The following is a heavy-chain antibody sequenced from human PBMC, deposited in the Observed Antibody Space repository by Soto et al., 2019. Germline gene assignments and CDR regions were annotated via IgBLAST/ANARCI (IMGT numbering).Heavy chain of an antibody. D-gene: IGHD2-8*01. CDR3: AKDLGYCTNGVCPVFDY. J-gene: IGHJ4*02. CDR1: GFTFSSYA. CDR2: ISGSGGST. Sequence: PGGSLRLSCAASGFTFSSYAMSWVRQAPGKGLEWVSAISGSGGSTYYADSVKGRFTISRDNSKNTLYLQMNSLRAEDTAVYYCAKDLGYCTNGVCPVFDYWGQGTLVTVS. V-gene: IGHV3-23*01.